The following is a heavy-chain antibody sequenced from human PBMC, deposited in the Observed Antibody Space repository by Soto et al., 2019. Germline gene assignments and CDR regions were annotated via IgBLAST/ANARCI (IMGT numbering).Heavy chain of an antibody. CDR3: AKGPTIFGVIIVAEYYYGMDV. CDR2: ISGSGGSP. Sequence: HPGGSLRLSCAASGFTFSSYSMNWVRQAPGKGREWVSAISGSGGSPYYADSVKGRFTISRDNSKNTLYLEMNSLRAEDTAVYYCAKGPTIFGVIIVAEYYYGMDVWGQGTTVTAP. CDR1: GFTFSSYS. D-gene: IGHD3-3*01. V-gene: IGHV3-23*01. J-gene: IGHJ6*02.